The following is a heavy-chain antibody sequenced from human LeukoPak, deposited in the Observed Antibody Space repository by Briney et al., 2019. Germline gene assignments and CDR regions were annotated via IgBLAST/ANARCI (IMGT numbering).Heavy chain of an antibody. CDR3: ARGCPPFSGGGCALDY. CDR1: GGSFSGYY. J-gene: IGHJ4*02. CDR2: INHSGST. D-gene: IGHD2-15*01. Sequence: SETLSLTCAVYGGSFSGYYWSWIRQPPGKGLEWIGEINHSGSTNYNPSLKSRVTISVDTSKNQFSLKLSSVTAADTAVYYCARGCPPFSGGGCALDYWGQGTLVTVSS. V-gene: IGHV4-34*01.